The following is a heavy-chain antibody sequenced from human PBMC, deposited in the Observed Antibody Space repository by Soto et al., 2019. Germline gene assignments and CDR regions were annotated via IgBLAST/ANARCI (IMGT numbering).Heavy chain of an antibody. J-gene: IGHJ3*02. CDR1: GYTFTSYG. CDR2: ISAYNGNT. D-gene: IGHD2-15*01. Sequence: ASVKVSCKASGYTFTSYGISWVRQAPGQGLEWMGWISAYNGNTNYAQKLQGRVTMTTDTSTSTAYMELRSLRSDDTAVYYCARDSEDIVVVVAATNHAFDIWGQGTMVTVS. CDR3: ARDSEDIVVVVAATNHAFDI. V-gene: IGHV1-18*04.